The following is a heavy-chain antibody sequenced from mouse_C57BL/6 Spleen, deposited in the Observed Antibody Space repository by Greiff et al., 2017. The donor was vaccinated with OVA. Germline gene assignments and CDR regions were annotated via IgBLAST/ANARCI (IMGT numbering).Heavy chain of an antibody. Sequence: VQLVESGPELVKPGASVKISCKASGYAFSSSWMNWVKQRPGKGLEWIGRIYPGDGDTNYNGKFKGKATLTADKSSSTAYMQLSSLTSEDSAVYFCARGGTGRYYAMDYWGQGTSVTVSS. D-gene: IGHD2-14*01. CDR2: IYPGDGDT. CDR1: GYAFSSSW. J-gene: IGHJ4*01. CDR3: ARGGTGRYYAMDY. V-gene: IGHV1-82*01.